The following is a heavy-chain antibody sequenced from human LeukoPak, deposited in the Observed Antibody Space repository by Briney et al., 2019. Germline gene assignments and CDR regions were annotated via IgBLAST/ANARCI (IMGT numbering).Heavy chain of an antibody. V-gene: IGHV3-7*03. D-gene: IGHD3-22*01. J-gene: IGHJ3*02. CDR1: GFTFSSYW. CDR2: IKQDGGQK. Sequence: GGSLRLSCAASGFTFSSYWMNWVRQAPGKGLEWVANIKQDGGQKSYVDSVKGRFTISRDNSKNTLYLQMNSLRAEDTAVYYCAKVRMITMIAYDAFDIWGQGTMVTVSS. CDR3: AKVRMITMIAYDAFDI.